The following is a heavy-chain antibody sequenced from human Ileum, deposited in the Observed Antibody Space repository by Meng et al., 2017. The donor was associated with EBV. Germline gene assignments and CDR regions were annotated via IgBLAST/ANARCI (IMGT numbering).Heavy chain of an antibody. CDR2: IYHTGST. J-gene: IGHJ5*02. CDR3: ARRDTAWFDP. Sequence: HLHLKESDPGLVKPSETLSLTCSVSGGSITSYSYYWGWIRQPPGKGLEWIATIYHTGSTYYNPSLKSRVTISVDTSKNEFSLKVTSVTAADTALYYCARRDTAWFDPWGRGTLVTVSS. CDR1: GGSITSYSYY. V-gene: IGHV4-39*01. D-gene: IGHD2-21*02.